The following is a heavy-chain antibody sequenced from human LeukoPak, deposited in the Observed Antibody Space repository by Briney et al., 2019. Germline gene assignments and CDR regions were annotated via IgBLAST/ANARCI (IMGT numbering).Heavy chain of an antibody. J-gene: IGHJ4*02. D-gene: IGHD3-22*01. V-gene: IGHV5-51*01. CDR2: IYPGDSDT. Sequence: GESLKISCQGSGYSFTSYWIGWVRQMPGKGLEWMGIIYPGDSDTRYSPSFQGQVTISADKSISTAYLQWSSLKASDTAMYYCATTYYYDSSGYPYYFDYWGQGTLVTVPS. CDR3: ATTYYYDSSGYPYYFDY. CDR1: GYSFTSYW.